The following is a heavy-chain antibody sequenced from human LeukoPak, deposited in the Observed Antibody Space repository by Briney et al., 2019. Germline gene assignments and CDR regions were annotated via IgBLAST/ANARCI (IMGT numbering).Heavy chain of an antibody. CDR3: ASPAQGYYYGSGSSRLNYYYMDV. CDR1: GFTFSSYG. J-gene: IGHJ6*03. D-gene: IGHD3-10*01. CDR2: IRYDGSNK. V-gene: IGHV3-30*02. Sequence: PGGSLRLSCAASGFTFSSYGMHWVRQAPGKGLEWVAFIRYDGSNKYYADSVKGRFTISRDNSKNTLYLQMNSLRAEDTAVYYCASPAQGYYYGSGSSRLNYYYMDVWGKGTTVTVSS.